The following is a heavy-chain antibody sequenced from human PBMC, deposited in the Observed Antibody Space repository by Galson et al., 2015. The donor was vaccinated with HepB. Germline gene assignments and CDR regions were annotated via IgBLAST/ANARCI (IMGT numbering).Heavy chain of an antibody. J-gene: IGHJ5*02. V-gene: IGHV3-11*01. Sequence: SLRLSCAVSDFSFSDFYMTWIRQAPGKGLEWVCYISGSGTTTNYADSVKGRFTVSRDNTKKSLYLQMNSLRAEDTAMYYCAKAAGWFDPLGQGILVTVSS. CDR3: AKAAGWFDP. CDR1: DFSFSDFY. CDR2: ISGSGTTT.